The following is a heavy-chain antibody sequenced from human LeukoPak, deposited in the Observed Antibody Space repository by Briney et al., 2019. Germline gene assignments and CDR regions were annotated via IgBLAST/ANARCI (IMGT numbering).Heavy chain of an antibody. D-gene: IGHD4-17*01. Sequence: GSLRLSCAASGFTFSSYGMHWVRQAPGKGLEWVAVISYDGSNKYYADSVKGRFTISRDNSKNTLYLQMNSLRAEDTAVYYCAKTLVTVSEDYFDYWGQGTLVTVSS. J-gene: IGHJ4*02. CDR2: ISYDGSNK. CDR3: AKTLVTVSEDYFDY. CDR1: GFTFSSYG. V-gene: IGHV3-30*18.